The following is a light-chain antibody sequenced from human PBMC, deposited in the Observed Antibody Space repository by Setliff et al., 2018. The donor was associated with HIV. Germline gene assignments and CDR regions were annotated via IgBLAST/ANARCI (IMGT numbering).Light chain of an antibody. J-gene: IGLJ1*01. CDR2: ANS. CDR3: QSYDASMSGFV. V-gene: IGLV1-40*01. CDR1: SSNIGAGYD. Sequence: HSVLTQPPSVSGAPGQRVTISCTESSSNIGAGYDVHWYQQPPGTAPKLLISANSNRPSGVPDRFSGYKSGTSASLAITGLQAEDEADYYCQSYDASMSGFVFGTGTKVTVL.